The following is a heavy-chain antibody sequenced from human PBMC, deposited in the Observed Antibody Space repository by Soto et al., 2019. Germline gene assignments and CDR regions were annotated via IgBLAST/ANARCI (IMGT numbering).Heavy chain of an antibody. D-gene: IGHD3-9*01. CDR3: AKDNLLRYFDWLPLYGMDV. J-gene: IGHJ6*02. Sequence: QVQLVESGGGVVQPGRSLRLSCAASGFTFSSYGMHWVRQAPGKGLEWVAVISYDGSNKYYADSVKGRFTISRDISKNTLYLQMNSLRAEDTAVYYCAKDNLLRYFDWLPLYGMDVWGQGTTVTVSS. CDR2: ISYDGSNK. V-gene: IGHV3-30*18. CDR1: GFTFSSYG.